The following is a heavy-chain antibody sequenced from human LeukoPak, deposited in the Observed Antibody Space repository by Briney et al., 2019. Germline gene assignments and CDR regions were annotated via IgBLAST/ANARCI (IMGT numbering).Heavy chain of an antibody. CDR1: GFTFDDYA. J-gene: IGHJ4*02. CDR3: AKDNDYSSSWYSLPDY. Sequence: PGRSLRLSCAASGFTFDDYAMHWVRQAPGKGLEWVSGISWNSGSIGYADSVKGRFTISRDHAKNSLYLQMNSLRVEDTALYYCAKDNDYSSSWYSLPDYWGQGTLVTVSS. V-gene: IGHV3-9*01. CDR2: ISWNSGSI. D-gene: IGHD6-13*01.